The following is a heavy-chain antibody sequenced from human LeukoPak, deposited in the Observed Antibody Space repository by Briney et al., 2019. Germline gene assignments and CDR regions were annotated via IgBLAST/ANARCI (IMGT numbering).Heavy chain of an antibody. Sequence: GGSLRLSCAASGFTFSDHNMDWVRQAPGKGLEWVANIKQDGSEKYYVDSVKGRFTISRDNAKNSVYLQMNSLRAEDTAVYYCARQGLYDSSDFWTFQHWGQGTLVTVSS. CDR3: ARQGLYDSSDFWTFQH. D-gene: IGHD3/OR15-3a*01. J-gene: IGHJ1*01. V-gene: IGHV3-7*01. CDR1: GFTFSDHN. CDR2: IKQDGSEK.